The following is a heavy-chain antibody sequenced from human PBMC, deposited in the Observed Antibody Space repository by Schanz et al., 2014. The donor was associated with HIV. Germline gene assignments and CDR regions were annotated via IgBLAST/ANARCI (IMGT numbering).Heavy chain of an antibody. D-gene: IGHD6-13*01. J-gene: IGHJ4*02. CDR3: ARDRDSSNWFPEDFDY. Sequence: QVQLVQSGAEVKKPGASVKVSCKASGYTFLKYDLSWVRQAPGQGPEWVGWISLYSGDTNYAQKFQGRVTMTTDISTSTAYMELRSLRSDDTAVYYCARDRDSSNWFPEDFDYWGQGTPVTVSS. CDR2: ISLYSGDT. V-gene: IGHV1-18*01. CDR1: GYTFLKYD.